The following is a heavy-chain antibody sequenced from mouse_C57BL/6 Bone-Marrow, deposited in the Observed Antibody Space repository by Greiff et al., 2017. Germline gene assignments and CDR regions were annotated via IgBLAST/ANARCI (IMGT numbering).Heavy chain of an antibody. CDR3: TTDGCYAMDY. CDR2: IDPENGDT. V-gene: IGHV14-4*01. J-gene: IGHJ4*01. D-gene: IGHD2-3*01. CDR1: GFNIKDDY. Sequence: EVQLQQSGAELVRPGASVKLSCTASGFNIKDDYMHWVKQRPEQGLEWIGWIDPENGDTEYASQFQGKATITADTASNTAYLQLSSLTSEDTAVYYGTTDGCYAMDYWGQGTSVTVSS.